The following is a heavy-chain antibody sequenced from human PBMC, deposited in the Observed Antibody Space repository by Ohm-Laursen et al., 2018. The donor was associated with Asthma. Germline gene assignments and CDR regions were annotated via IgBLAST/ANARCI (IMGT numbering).Heavy chain of an antibody. D-gene: IGHD3-22*01. Sequence: SLRLSCAASGFTFSSYGMHWVRQAPGKGLEWVSAISGSGGSTYYADSVKGRFTISRDNSKNTLYLQMNSLRAEDTAVYYCAKVSDSSGYYFFFDYWGQGTLVTVSS. J-gene: IGHJ4*02. CDR3: AKVSDSSGYYFFFDY. CDR2: ISGSGGST. V-gene: IGHV3-23*01. CDR1: GFTFSSYG.